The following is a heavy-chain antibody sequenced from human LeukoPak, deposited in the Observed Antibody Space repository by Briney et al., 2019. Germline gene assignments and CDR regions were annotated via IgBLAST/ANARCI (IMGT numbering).Heavy chain of an antibody. J-gene: IGHJ4*02. CDR2: IYTSGST. D-gene: IGHD3-10*01. Sequence: PSETLSLTCTVSGGSISSGSYYWSWIRQPAGKGLEWIGRIYTSGSTNYNPSLKSRVTISVDTSKNQFSLKLSSVTAADTAVYYCAREEPLGPYGSGTFDYWGQGTLVTVSS. CDR1: GGSISSGSYY. CDR3: AREEPLGPYGSGTFDY. V-gene: IGHV4-61*02.